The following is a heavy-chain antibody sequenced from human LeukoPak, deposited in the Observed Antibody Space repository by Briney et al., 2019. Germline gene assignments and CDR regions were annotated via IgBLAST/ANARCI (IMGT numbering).Heavy chain of an antibody. CDR1: GGSISSGDYY. D-gene: IGHD2-21*01. CDR3: ARVWSWWPSFDY. J-gene: IGHJ4*02. CDR2: IYYSGST. Sequence: SQTLSLTCTVSGGSISSGDYYWSWIRQPPGKGLEWIGCIYYSGSTYYNPSLKSRVTISVDTSKNQFSLKLSPVTAADTAVYYCARVWSWWPSFDYWGQGTLVTVSS. V-gene: IGHV4-30-4*08.